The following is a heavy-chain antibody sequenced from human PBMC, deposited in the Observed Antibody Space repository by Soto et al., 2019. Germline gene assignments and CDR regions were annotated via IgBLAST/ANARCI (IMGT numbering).Heavy chain of an antibody. CDR1: GGTFSSYA. CDR2: IIPIFGTA. D-gene: IGHD6-6*01. J-gene: IGHJ6*02. CDR3: ASNSGGGVVRSSYYYYYGMDF. Sequence: QVQLVQSGAEVKKPGSSVKFSCKASGGTFSSYAISWVRQAPGQGLEWMGGIIPIFGTANYAQKYQGRVTITADNTTSTAYMELSSLRSEDTAVSYCASNSGGGVVRSSYYYYYGMDFWGQGTTVTVSS. V-gene: IGHV1-69*06.